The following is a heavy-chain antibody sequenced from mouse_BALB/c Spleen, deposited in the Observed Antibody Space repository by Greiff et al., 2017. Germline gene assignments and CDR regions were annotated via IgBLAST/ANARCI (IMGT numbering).Heavy chain of an antibody. D-gene: IGHD1-1*01. CDR2: ISSGGSYT. J-gene: IGHJ2*01. CDR1: GFTFSSYG. Sequence: EVKLEESGGDLVKPGGSLKLSCAASGFTFSSYGMSWVRQTPDKRLEWVATISSGGSYTYYPDSVKGRFTISRDNAKNTLYLQMSSLKSEDTAMYYCARHESPGSSYYFDYWGQGTTLTVSS. CDR3: ARHESPGSSYYFDY. V-gene: IGHV5-6*02.